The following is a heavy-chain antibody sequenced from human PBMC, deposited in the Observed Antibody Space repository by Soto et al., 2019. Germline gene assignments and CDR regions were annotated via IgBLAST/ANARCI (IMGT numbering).Heavy chain of an antibody. CDR1: GFTFTDHA. CDR2: TSNNGDRT. D-gene: IGHD6-19*01. J-gene: IGHJ4*02. Sequence: GGSLRLSCAVSGFTFTDHAMTWVRQAPGKGLEWVSTTSNNGDRTFYADSVEGRFTVSTDRTNNTLYLQMNSLRADDTAVYFCARPPLYSNGGYFDSWGQGTLVTVSS. CDR3: ARPPLYSNGGYFDS. V-gene: IGHV3-23*01.